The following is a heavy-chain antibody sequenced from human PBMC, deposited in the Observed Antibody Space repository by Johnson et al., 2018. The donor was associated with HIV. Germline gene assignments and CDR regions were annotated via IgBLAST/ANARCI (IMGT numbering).Heavy chain of an antibody. CDR3: ARDRAWGDNVVVAAYGAFDI. J-gene: IGHJ3*02. CDR2: IYSGGST. CDR1: GFTVSSNY. Sequence: VLLLESGGGLIHPGGSLRLSCAASGFTVSSNYMSWVRQAPGKGLEWVSVIYSGGSTYYADSVKGRFTISRDNSKNTLYLQMNSLRAEDTAVYYCARDRAWGDNVVVAAYGAFDIWGQGTMVTVSS. V-gene: IGHV3-66*03. D-gene: IGHD2-15*01.